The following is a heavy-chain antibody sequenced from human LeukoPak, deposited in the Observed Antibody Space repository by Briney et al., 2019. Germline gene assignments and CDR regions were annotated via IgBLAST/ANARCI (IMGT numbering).Heavy chain of an antibody. CDR2: INHSGST. D-gene: IGHD4-11*01. CDR1: GFTFSSYS. CDR3: ARGRLQSLDY. Sequence: PGGSLRLSCAASGFTFSSYSMNWVRQAPGKGLEWIGEINHSGSTNYNPSLKSRVTISVDTSKNQFSLKMSSVTAADTAVYYCARGRLQSLDYWGQGTLVTVSS. V-gene: IGHV4-34*01. J-gene: IGHJ4*02.